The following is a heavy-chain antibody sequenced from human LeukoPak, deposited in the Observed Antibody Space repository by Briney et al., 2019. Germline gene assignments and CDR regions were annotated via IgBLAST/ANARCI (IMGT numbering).Heavy chain of an antibody. J-gene: IGHJ4*02. V-gene: IGHV4-4*07. CDR2: IYTSGST. D-gene: IGHD3-3*01. CDR3: ARLIRFLDEYYFDY. Sequence: SETLSLTCTVSGGSISSYYWGWIRQPAGKGLEWIGRIYTSGSTNYNPSLKSRVTMSVDTSKNQFSLKLSSVTAADTAVYYCARLIRFLDEYYFDYWGQGTLVTVSS. CDR1: GGSISSYY.